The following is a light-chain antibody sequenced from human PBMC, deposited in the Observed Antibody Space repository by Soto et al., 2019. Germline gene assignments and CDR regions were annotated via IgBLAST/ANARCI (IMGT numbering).Light chain of an antibody. V-gene: IGLV1-40*01. CDR3: QSYDNSLSGSV. CDR2: GNS. Sequence: QSVLTQAPSVSGAPGQRVTISCTGSSSNIGAGYDVHWYQQLPGTAPKLLIYGNSNRPSGVPDRFSGSKSGTSASLAITGFQAEDEADYYCQSYDNSLSGSVFGTGTKLTVL. CDR1: SSNIGAGYD. J-gene: IGLJ1*01.